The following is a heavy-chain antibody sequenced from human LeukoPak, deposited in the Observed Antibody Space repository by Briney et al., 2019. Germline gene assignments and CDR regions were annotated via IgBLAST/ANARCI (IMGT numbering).Heavy chain of an antibody. Sequence: GASVKVSCKASGYTFTIYGISWVRQAPGQGLEWMGWISAYNGNTNYAQKLQGRVTMTRDTSISTAYMELSSLTSEDTAVYYCATELRWKDHWGQGTLVTVSS. CDR2: ISAYNGNT. V-gene: IGHV1-18*01. J-gene: IGHJ4*02. D-gene: IGHD4-23*01. CDR3: ATELRWKDH. CDR1: GYTFTIYG.